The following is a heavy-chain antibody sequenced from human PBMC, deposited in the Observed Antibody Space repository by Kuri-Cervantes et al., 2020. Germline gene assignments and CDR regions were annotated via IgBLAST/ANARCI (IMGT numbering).Heavy chain of an antibody. J-gene: IGHJ6*02. D-gene: IGHD1-26*01. Sequence: GESLKISCAASGFTFSSYAMHWVRQAPGKGLEWVAVISYDGSNKYYADSVKGRFTISRDNSKNTLYLQMNSLRAEDTAVYYCARDGPGSGYGMDVWGQGTTVTVSS. CDR2: ISYDGSNK. CDR3: ARDGPGSGYGMDV. V-gene: IGHV3-30-3*01. CDR1: GFTFSSYA.